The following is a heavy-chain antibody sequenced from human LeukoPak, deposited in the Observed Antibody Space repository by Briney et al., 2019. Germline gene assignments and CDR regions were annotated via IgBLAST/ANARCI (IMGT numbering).Heavy chain of an antibody. V-gene: IGHV1-46*01. Sequence: ASVNVSCKASGYTFTSYYMHWVRQAPGQGLEWMGIINPSGGSTSYAQKFQGRVAMTRDTSTSTVYMELSSLRSEDTAVYYCARDTYCSSTSCYRLDYWGQGTLVTVSS. D-gene: IGHD2-2*02. CDR1: GYTFTSYY. CDR3: ARDTYCSSTSCYRLDY. CDR2: INPSGGST. J-gene: IGHJ4*02.